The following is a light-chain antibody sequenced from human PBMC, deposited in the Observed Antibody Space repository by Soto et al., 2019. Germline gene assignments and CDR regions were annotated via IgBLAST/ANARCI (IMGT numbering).Light chain of an antibody. CDR1: SSDVGGYDY. V-gene: IGLV2-14*01. J-gene: IGLJ2*01. Sequence: QSALTQPASVSGSPGQSITISCTGTSSDVGGYDYVSWYQHHPGKVPKLIIHEVSKRPSGVSHRFSGSKSGNTASLTISGLQTEDVADYYCSSYTTTSALVFGGGTKVTVL. CDR2: EVS. CDR3: SSYTTTSALV.